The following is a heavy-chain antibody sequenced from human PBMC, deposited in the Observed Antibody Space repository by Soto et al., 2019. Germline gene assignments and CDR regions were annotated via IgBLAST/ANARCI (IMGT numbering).Heavy chain of an antibody. J-gene: IGHJ5*02. CDR2: IIPIFGTA. CDR1: GGTFSSYA. Sequence: QVQLVQSGAEVKKPGSSVKVSCKASGGTFSSYAISWVRQAPGQGLEWMGGIIPIFGTANYAQKFQGRVTITADESTSTAYTELSSLRSEDTAVYYCARRDRYCSGGSCYSVADWFDPWGQGTLVTVSS. D-gene: IGHD2-15*01. V-gene: IGHV1-69*01. CDR3: ARRDRYCSGGSCYSVADWFDP.